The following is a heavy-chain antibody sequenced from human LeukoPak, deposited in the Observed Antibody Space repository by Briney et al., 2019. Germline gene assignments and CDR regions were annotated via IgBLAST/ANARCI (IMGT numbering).Heavy chain of an antibody. CDR3: AGGGNGFDY. Sequence: SETLSLTCTVSGGSISSSSYYWGWIRQPPGKGLEWIGSIYYSGSTYYNPSLKSRVTISVDTSKNQFSLKLSSVTAADTAVYYCAGGGNGFDYWGQGTLVTVSS. CDR1: GGSISSSSYY. D-gene: IGHD4-23*01. CDR2: IYYSGST. J-gene: IGHJ4*02. V-gene: IGHV4-39*07.